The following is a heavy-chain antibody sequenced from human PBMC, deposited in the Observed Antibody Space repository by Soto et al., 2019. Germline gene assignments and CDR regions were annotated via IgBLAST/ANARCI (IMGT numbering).Heavy chain of an antibody. Sequence: SETLSLTCTVSGGSISSYYWSWIRQPPGKGLEWIGYIYYSGSTNYNPSLKSRVTISVDTSKNQFSLKLSSVTAADTAVYYCAIQVPYSSGGSPSGGAFDIWGQGTMVTVSS. CDR2: IYYSGST. V-gene: IGHV4-59*01. CDR3: AIQVPYSSGGSPSGGAFDI. J-gene: IGHJ3*02. D-gene: IGHD6-19*01. CDR1: GGSISSYY.